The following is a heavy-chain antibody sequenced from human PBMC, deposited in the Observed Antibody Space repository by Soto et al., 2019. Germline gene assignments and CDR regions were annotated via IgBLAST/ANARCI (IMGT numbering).Heavy chain of an antibody. CDR2: IYYTGKT. Sequence: PSETLSLTCTVSGGSINSYYWSWIRQSPGKGLEWIGFIYYTGKTDYNPSLNSRVSMSVDPSKNQFSLNLNSVTAADTAVYYCARSAPDLDFDYWGQGTLVTVSS. CDR3: ARSAPDLDFDY. V-gene: IGHV4-59*01. CDR1: GGSINSYY. J-gene: IGHJ4*02.